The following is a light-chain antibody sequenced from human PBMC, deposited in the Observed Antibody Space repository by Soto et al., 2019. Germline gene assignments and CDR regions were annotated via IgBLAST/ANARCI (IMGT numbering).Light chain of an antibody. CDR1: QSVSSSY. J-gene: IGKJ2*01. Sequence: EIVLTQSPGTLSLSPGERATLSCRASQSVSSSYLAWYQQKPGQAPRLLIYGASSRATGIPDRFSGSWSGTDFTLTTSRLEPEDFAVYYCQQYGSSPPYTLGQGTKREIK. CDR2: GAS. V-gene: IGKV3-20*01. CDR3: QQYGSSPPYT.